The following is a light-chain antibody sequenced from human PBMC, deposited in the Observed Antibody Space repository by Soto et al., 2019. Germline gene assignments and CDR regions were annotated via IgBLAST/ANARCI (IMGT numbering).Light chain of an antibody. CDR1: QSISSW. CDR2: DAS. Sequence: DIQMTQSPSTLSASVGDRVTITCRASQSISSWLAWYQQKPGKAPKLLIYDASSLESGVPSRFSGSGSGTEFTLTSSSLQPYDFATYYCQQYNRYPYTFGQGTKLEIK. J-gene: IGKJ2*01. CDR3: QQYNRYPYT. V-gene: IGKV1-5*01.